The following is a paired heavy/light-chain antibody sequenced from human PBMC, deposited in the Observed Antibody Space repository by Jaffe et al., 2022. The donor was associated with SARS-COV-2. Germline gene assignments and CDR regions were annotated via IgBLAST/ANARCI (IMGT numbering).Heavy chain of an antibody. CDR3: ARGAGGVVAAMSGYYYGMDV. CDR2: IIPIFGTA. Sequence: QVQLVQSGAEVKKPGSSVKVSCKASGGTFSSYAISWVRQAPGQGLEWMGGIIPIFGTANYAQKFQGRVTITADESTSTAYMELSSLRSEDTAVYYCARGAGGVVAAMSGYYYGMDVWGQGTTVTVSS. D-gene: IGHD2-15*01. V-gene: IGHV1-69*01. CDR1: GGTFSSYA. J-gene: IGHJ6*02.
Light chain of an antibody. J-gene: IGLJ2*01. CDR1: TGAVTSGHY. Sequence: QAVVTQEPSLTVSPGGTVTLTCGSSTGAVTSGHYPYWFQQKPGQAPRTLIYDTSNKHSWTPARFSGSLLGGKAALTLSGAQPEDEAEYYCLLSYSGADVVFGGGTKLTVL. CDR2: DTS. V-gene: IGLV7-46*01. CDR3: LLSYSGADVV.